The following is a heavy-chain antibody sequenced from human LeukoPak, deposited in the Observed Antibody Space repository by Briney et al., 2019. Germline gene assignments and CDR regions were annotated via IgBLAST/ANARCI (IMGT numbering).Heavy chain of an antibody. CDR3: VREGAYCSGASCYFDY. CDR1: GFTFGSYE. J-gene: IGHJ4*02. Sequence: GGSLRLSCTPSGFTFGSYEMHWVRQAPGKGLEWVSYITSSGRTIYYANSVKGRFTISRDNAKNSLYLQMSSLRAEDTAVYYCVREGAYCSGASCYFDYWGQGTLVTVSS. CDR2: ITSSGRTI. V-gene: IGHV3-48*03. D-gene: IGHD2-15*01.